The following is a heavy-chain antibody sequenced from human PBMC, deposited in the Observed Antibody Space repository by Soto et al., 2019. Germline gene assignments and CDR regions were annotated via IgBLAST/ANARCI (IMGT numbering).Heavy chain of an antibody. D-gene: IGHD2-8*01. V-gene: IGHV3-74*01. Sequence: EVQLVESGGAIVQPGGSLRLSCATSGFTFSSYPIHWVRQAPGKGPVWVSRITGDGSGTTYADSVKGRFTVTRDNAKNTEYLQMSGLGAEDTAVYHCVRGTNGWRGMDYWGQGTLVTVSS. CDR1: GFTFSSYP. CDR3: VRGTNGWRGMDY. J-gene: IGHJ4*02. CDR2: ITGDGSGT.